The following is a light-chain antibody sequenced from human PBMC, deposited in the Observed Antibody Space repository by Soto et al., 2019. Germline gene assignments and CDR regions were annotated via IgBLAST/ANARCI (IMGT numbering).Light chain of an antibody. CDR2: TNT. V-gene: IGLV1-44*01. J-gene: IGLJ3*02. CDR1: SSKIGSNI. Sequence: QSVLTQPPSASGTPGQRVTISCSGSSSKIGSNIVNWYQQLPGTAPKILIYTNTQRPSGVPDRFSDSKSGTSASLAISGLQSEDEADYYCSAWDGSLQTWVFGGGTKLTVL. CDR3: SAWDGSLQTWV.